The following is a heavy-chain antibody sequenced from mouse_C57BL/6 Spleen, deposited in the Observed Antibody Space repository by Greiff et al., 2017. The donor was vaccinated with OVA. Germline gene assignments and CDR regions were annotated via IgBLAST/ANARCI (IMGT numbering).Heavy chain of an antibody. CDR2: INPNNGGT. V-gene: IGHV1-26*01. CDR3: ARGSFDY. Sequence: EVQLQQSGPELVKPGASVKISCKASGYTFTDYYMNWVKQSPGKSLEWIGDINPNNGGTSYNQKFKGKATLTVDKSSSTAYMELRSLTSEDSAVYYCARGSFDYWGQGTTLTVSS. CDR1: GYTFTDYY. J-gene: IGHJ2*01.